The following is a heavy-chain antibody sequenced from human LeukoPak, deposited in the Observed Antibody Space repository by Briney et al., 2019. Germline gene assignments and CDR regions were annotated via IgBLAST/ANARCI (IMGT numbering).Heavy chain of an antibody. CDR3: ARDRVVGARRENWFDP. D-gene: IGHD1-26*01. J-gene: IGHJ5*02. V-gene: IGHV1-2*02. Sequence: ASAKVSCKASGYTFTGYYMHWVRQAPGQGLEWMGWINPNSGGTNYAQKFQGRVTMTRDTSISTAYMELSRLRSDDTAVYYCARDRVVGARRENWFDPWGQGTLVTVSS. CDR2: INPNSGGT. CDR1: GYTFTGYY.